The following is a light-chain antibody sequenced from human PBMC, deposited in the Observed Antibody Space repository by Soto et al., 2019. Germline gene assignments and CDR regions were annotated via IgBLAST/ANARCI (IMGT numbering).Light chain of an antibody. J-gene: IGLJ3*02. CDR2: DVS. CDR1: SSDVGGYDY. V-gene: IGLV2-11*01. Sequence: QSVLTQPRSVSGSPGQSVTISCTGTSSDVGGYDYVSWYQQHPGRAPKVMIYDVSKRPSGVPNRFSGSKSGNTASLTISGLQTEDEADYYCCSYAGTYTWVFGGGNKVTVL. CDR3: CSYAGTYTWV.